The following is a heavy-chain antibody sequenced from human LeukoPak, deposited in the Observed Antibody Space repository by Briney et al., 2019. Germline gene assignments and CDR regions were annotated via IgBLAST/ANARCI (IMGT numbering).Heavy chain of an antibody. CDR3: TTYGSGRKFDY. Sequence: GGSLRLSCAASGFTFSGSALHWVRQASGKGLEGVGRIISTANGYATAYAASVKGRFTISRDDSKNTAYLQMDSLKTEDTAVYYCTTYGSGRKFDYWGQGILVTVSS. CDR1: GFTFSGSA. CDR2: IISTANGYAT. V-gene: IGHV3-73*01. D-gene: IGHD3-10*01. J-gene: IGHJ4*02.